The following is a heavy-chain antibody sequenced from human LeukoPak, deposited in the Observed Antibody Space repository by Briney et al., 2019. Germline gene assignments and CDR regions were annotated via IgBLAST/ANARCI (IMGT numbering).Heavy chain of an antibody. CDR3: VRLRSNSDSSGYHYYYDY. D-gene: IGHD3-22*01. J-gene: IGHJ4*02. CDR1: GFTLRDYH. Sequence: GGSLRLSCTASGFTLRDYHKNWARRAPGRGVEWLSSITPSSSYIYYADSVKGRFTISRDNAKNSLYLQMNSLRAEDTAVYYCVRLRSNSDSSGYHYYYDYWGQGTLVTVSS. V-gene: IGHV3-21*01. CDR2: ITPSSSYI.